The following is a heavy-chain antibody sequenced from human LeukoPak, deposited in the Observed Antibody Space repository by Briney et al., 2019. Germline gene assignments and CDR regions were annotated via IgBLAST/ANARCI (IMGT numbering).Heavy chain of an antibody. V-gene: IGHV3-48*03. CDR2: ISSSGSTI. CDR1: GFTFSSYE. CDR3: AITMVRGAIFDY. Sequence: GGSLRLSCAASGFTFSSYEMNWVRQAPGKGLEWVSYISSSGSTIYYADPVKGRFTISRDNAKNSLYLQMNSLRAEDTAVYYCAITMVRGAIFDYWGQGTLVTVSS. J-gene: IGHJ4*02. D-gene: IGHD3-10*01.